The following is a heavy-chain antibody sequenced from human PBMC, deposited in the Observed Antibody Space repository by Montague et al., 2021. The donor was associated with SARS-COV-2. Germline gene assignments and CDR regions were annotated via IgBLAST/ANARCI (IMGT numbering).Heavy chain of an antibody. V-gene: IGHV4-39*01. CDR3: ARRGDYGGLRFDY. D-gene: IGHD4-23*01. CDR2: IYYSGST. J-gene: IGHJ4*02. Sequence: SETLSLTCTVSGGSVSSRSYYWGWIRQPPGKGLEWIGSIYYSGSTHYNPSLKSRVTISVDTSKNQFSLKLSSVTAADTAVYYCARRGDYGGLRFDYWGQGTLVSVSS. CDR1: GGSVSSRSYY.